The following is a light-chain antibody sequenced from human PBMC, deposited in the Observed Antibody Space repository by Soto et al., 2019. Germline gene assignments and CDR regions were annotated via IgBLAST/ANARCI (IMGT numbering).Light chain of an antibody. Sequence: QPVLTQSSSASASLGSSVKLTCTLSSGHINYIIAWHQQQPGKAPRYMMRLEGTGNYNKGSGVPDRFSGSSSGTDRYLTISSLQSEDEAEYYCETWDGNIRVFGGGTKLTVL. V-gene: IGLV4-60*03. J-gene: IGLJ3*02. CDR2: LEGTGNY. CDR1: SGHINYI. CDR3: ETWDGNIRV.